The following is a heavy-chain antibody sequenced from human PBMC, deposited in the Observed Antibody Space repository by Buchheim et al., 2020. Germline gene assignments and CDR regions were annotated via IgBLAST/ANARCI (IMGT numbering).Heavy chain of an antibody. CDR2: IYYSGST. CDR1: GCSISSSSYY. CDR3: ARKDCSGGSCYSGFDY. Sequence: QLQLQESGPGLVKPSETLSLTCPVSGCSISSSSYYWGWIRQPPGKGLAWIGSIYYSGSTYYNPSLKIRFTISVDTSKNKFSLKLSSVTAADTAVYYCARKDCSGGSCYSGFDYWGQGTL. D-gene: IGHD2-15*01. J-gene: IGHJ4*02. V-gene: IGHV4-39*01.